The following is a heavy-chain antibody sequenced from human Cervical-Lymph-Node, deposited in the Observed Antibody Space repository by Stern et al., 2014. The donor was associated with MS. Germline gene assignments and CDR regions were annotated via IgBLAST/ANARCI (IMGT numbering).Heavy chain of an antibody. D-gene: IGHD2-2*01. V-gene: IGHV1-46*01. CDR2: INPGLGST. CDR1: GYTITENY. Sequence: VQLVESGAEVKKPGASVKVSCRASGYTITENYIHWLRQAPGQGVEWMGMINPGLGSTTYTQKFQGRVAMTRDTSTSTVYMELSRLTSEDTAVYYCARQYCSDTSCYFYFDFWGQGTLVTVSA. CDR3: ARQYCSDTSCYFYFDF. J-gene: IGHJ4*02.